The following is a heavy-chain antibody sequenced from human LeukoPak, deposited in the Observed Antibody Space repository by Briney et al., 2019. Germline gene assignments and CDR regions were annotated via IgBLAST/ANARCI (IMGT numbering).Heavy chain of an antibody. V-gene: IGHV4-4*07. J-gene: IGHJ3*02. D-gene: IGHD3-3*01. CDR2: ICTSGST. Sequence: SETLSLTCTVSGGSISSYYWSWLRQPAGKGLEWIGRICTSGSTNYNPSLKSRVTMSVDTSKNQFSLKLSSVTAADTAVYYCARAPSTIFGLIGAFDIWGQGTMVTVSS. CDR3: ARAPSTIFGLIGAFDI. CDR1: GGSISSYY.